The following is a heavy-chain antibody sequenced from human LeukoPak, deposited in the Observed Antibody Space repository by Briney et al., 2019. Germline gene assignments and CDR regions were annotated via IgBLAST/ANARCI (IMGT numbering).Heavy chain of an antibody. CDR1: GGSISSGGYS. J-gene: IGHJ4*02. V-gene: IGHV4-30-2*01. CDR3: ARVLRDYDSSGYFDY. Sequence: PSETLSLTCAVSGGSISSGGYSWRWIRQPPGKGLEWIVYIYHSGSTYYNPSLKSRVTISVDRSKNQFSLKLSSVAAADTAVYYCARVLRDYDSSGYFDYWGQGTLVTVSS. CDR2: IYHSGST. D-gene: IGHD3-22*01.